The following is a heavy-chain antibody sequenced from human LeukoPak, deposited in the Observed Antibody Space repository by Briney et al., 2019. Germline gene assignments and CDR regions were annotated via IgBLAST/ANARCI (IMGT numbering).Heavy chain of an antibody. Sequence: GGSLRLSCAASGFTFSSYGMHWVRQAPGKGLEWVAVISYDGSNKYYADSVKGRFTISRDNSKNTLYLQMNSLRAEDTAVYYCARGSGSFSGGFDYWGQGTLVTVSS. J-gene: IGHJ4*02. CDR2: ISYDGSNK. CDR1: GFTFSSYG. D-gene: IGHD1-26*01. CDR3: ARGSGSFSGGFDY. V-gene: IGHV3-30*03.